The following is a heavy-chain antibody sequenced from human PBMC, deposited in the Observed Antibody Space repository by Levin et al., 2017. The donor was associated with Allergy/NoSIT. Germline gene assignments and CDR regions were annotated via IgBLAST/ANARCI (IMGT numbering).Heavy chain of an antibody. J-gene: IGHJ6*03. V-gene: IGHV4-34*01. D-gene: IGHD3-10*01. CDR1: GGSFSGYY. CDR2: INHSGST. Sequence: SETLSLTCAVYGGSFSGYYWSWIRQPPGKGLEWIGEINHSGSTNYNPSLKSRVTISVDTSKNQFSLKLSSVTAADTAVYYCAGGITMVQGPRYYYYYMDVWGKGTTVTVSS. CDR3: AGGITMVQGPRYYYYYMDV.